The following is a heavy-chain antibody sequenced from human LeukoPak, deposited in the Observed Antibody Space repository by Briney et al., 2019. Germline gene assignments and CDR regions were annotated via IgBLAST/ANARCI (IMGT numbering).Heavy chain of an antibody. V-gene: IGHV3-7*01. CDR1: GFTFSSYW. CDR3: AKRSGGVPAARPMGD. CDR2: IKQDGSEK. D-gene: IGHD2-2*01. Sequence: PGGSLRLSCAATGFTFSSYWMSWVRQAPGKGLEWVANIKQDGSEKYYVDSVKGRFTISRDNAKNSLYLQMNSLRAEDTAVYYCAKRSGGVPAARPMGDWGQGTLVTVSS. J-gene: IGHJ4*02.